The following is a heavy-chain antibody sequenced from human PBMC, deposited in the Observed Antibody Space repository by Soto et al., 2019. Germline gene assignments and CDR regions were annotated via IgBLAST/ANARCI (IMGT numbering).Heavy chain of an antibody. J-gene: IGHJ4*02. CDR1: GFTFSSHW. CDR2: IKTDGTTT. D-gene: IGHD6-19*01. CDR3: ASESAVTGTGLDY. Sequence: EVQLVESGGGLVQPGASLRLSCAASGFTFSSHWMHWVRQAPGRGLVWVSRIKTDGTTTSCADSVKGRFTISRDNAKNTLYLQMNSLRPEDTAVYFCASESAVTGTGLDYWGQGTLVTVSS. V-gene: IGHV3-74*01.